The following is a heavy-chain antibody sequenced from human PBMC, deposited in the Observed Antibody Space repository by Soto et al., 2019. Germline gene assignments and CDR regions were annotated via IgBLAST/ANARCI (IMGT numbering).Heavy chain of an antibody. CDR1: GYTFTGYY. CDR2: INPNSGGT. D-gene: IGHD5-12*01. J-gene: IGHJ4*02. V-gene: IGHV1-2*02. Sequence: ASVKVSCKASGYTFTGYYMHWVRQAPGQGLEWMGWINPNSGGTNYAEKFQDRVTITADESTGTAYLELSSLTSEDTAVYYCATSEGRDGYSFDYWGPGTLVTVSS. CDR3: ATSEGRDGYSFDY.